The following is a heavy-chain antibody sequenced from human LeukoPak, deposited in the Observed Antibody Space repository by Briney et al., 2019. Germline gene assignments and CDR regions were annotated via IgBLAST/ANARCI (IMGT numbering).Heavy chain of an antibody. Sequence: GGSLRLSCAASGFTFSSYWMHWVRQAPGKGLVWDSRINSDGSSTSYADSVKGRFTISRDNAKNTLYLQMNSLRAEDTAVYYCAKEDGYNPTFDYWGQGTLVTVSS. J-gene: IGHJ4*02. CDR3: AKEDGYNPTFDY. D-gene: IGHD5-24*01. CDR1: GFTFSSYW. V-gene: IGHV3-74*01. CDR2: INSDGSST.